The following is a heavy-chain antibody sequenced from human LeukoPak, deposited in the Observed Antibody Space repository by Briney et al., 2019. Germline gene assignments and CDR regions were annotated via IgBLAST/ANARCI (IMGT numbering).Heavy chain of an antibody. CDR2: INHSGST. J-gene: IGHJ4*02. D-gene: IGHD6-13*01. CDR1: GGSFSGYY. Sequence: PSETLSLTCAVYGGSFSGYYWSWIRQPPGKGLEWIGEINHSGSTNYNPSLKSRVTLSVDTSKNQFSLKLSSVTAADTAVYYCARGPSPGIAAAGTPLGYWGQGTLVTVSS. V-gene: IGHV4-34*01. CDR3: ARGPSPGIAAAGTPLGY.